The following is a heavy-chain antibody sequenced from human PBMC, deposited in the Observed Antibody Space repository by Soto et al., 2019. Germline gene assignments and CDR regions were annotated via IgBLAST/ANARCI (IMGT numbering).Heavy chain of an antibody. V-gene: IGHV4-39*07. J-gene: IGHJ4*02. CDR1: GDSISTRSCY. Sequence: PSETLSLTCTVSGDSISTRSCYWGWIRQPPGKGLEWIGCIYYTGNTYYNPSLKRRFSISLDTSNNQFSLHLKSVTAADTAVYYCATLPPRIVVTVLPIPSWGQGTLVT. CDR2: IYYTGNT. CDR3: ATLPPRIVVTVLPIPS. D-gene: IGHD2-15*01.